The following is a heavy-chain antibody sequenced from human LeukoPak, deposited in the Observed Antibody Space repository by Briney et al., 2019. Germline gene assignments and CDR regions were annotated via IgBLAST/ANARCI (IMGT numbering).Heavy chain of an antibody. J-gene: IGHJ4*02. CDR3: AKTSEIMIVVVNTFDY. Sequence: PGGSLRLSCEASGFAFRSFAMSWVRQAPGKGLEWVSTISGSGSSTYYADSVKGRFTISRDNSKNTLYLQMNSLRAEDTAVYYCAKTSEIMIVVVNTFDYWGQGTLVTVSS. D-gene: IGHD3-22*01. CDR2: ISGSGSST. V-gene: IGHV3-23*01. CDR1: GFAFRSFA.